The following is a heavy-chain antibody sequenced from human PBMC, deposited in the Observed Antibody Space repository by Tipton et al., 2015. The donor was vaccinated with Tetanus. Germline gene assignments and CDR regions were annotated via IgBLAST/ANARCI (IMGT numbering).Heavy chain of an antibody. Sequence: TLSLTCTVSGGSISNYYWSWIRQPAGKGLEWIGRIYSMGSTKYNPSLKSRLTMSVDTSKNQFSLKLNSMAAADTAVYYCARHGDNAYFYFWGQGTLVTVS. V-gene: IGHV4-4*07. CDR2: IYSMGST. J-gene: IGHJ4*02. D-gene: IGHD4-17*01. CDR3: ARHGDNAYFYF. CDR1: GGSISNYY.